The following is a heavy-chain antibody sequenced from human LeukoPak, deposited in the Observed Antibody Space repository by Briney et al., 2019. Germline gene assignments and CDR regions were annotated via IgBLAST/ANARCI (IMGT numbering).Heavy chain of an antibody. CDR2: INPSGGST. J-gene: IGHJ3*01. V-gene: IGHV1-46*01. D-gene: IGHD3-22*01. CDR1: GYTFTSYY. CDR3: ARGGYFSHYYDSSGYSPVN. Sequence: ASVKVSCKASGYTFTSYYMHWVRQAPGQGLEWRGIINPSGGSTSYAQKFQGRVTMTRDTSTSTVYMELSSLRSEDTAVYYCARGGYFSHYYDSSGYSPVNWGQGTMVTVSS.